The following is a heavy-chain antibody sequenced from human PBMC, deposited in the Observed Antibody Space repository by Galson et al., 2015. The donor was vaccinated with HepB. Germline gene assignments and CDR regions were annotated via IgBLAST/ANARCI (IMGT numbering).Heavy chain of an antibody. Sequence: SVKVSCKASGYTFSSYDMNWVRQAPGQGLEWMGWMNPYNANTGYAQKFQGRVTMTRDTSISTAYMTLSSLRSDDTAIYYCARGLRVQGNTYFFDYWGQGALVTVSS. J-gene: IGHJ4*02. CDR3: ARGLRVQGNTYFFDY. CDR2: MNPYNANT. D-gene: IGHD3-10*01. V-gene: IGHV1-8*01. CDR1: GYTFSSYD.